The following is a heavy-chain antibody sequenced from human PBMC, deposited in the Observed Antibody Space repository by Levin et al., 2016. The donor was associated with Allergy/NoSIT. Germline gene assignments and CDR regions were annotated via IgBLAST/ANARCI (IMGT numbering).Heavy chain of an antibody. J-gene: IGHJ4*02. CDR3: VLPGLDH. Sequence: ASVKVSCKASGYTFTNYFMHWVRQAPGQGFEWMGIINPSSDTIHYAQKLQGRLTLTRDTSTSTAYMELSSLTSDDTAVYYCVLPGLDHWGQGTLVTVSS. CDR1: GYTFTNYF. V-gene: IGHV1-46*04. CDR2: INPSSDTI.